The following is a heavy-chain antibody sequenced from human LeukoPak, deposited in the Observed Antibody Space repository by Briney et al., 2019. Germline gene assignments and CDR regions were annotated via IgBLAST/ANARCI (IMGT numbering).Heavy chain of an antibody. V-gene: IGHV3-66*01. CDR3: ARGLFVSGSCYNFFDY. CDR1: GFTVFSNY. J-gene: IGHJ4*02. CDR2: IFNGGST. D-gene: IGHD3-10*01. Sequence: PVGSLSPSCAASGFTVFSNYFGWVLQDPGRRLDWVSVIFNGGSTYYSDSVHSRFIISSENSKNMLSLQMNSLRAEDTAVYYCARGLFVSGSCYNFFDYWGQVTLVTVSS.